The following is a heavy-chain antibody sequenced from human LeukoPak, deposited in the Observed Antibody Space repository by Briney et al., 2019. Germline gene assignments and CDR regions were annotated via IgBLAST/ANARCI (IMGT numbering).Heavy chain of an antibody. CDR1: GFTSSGYS. CDR2: ISSSSTYI. CDR3: ARDPWGSSSY. V-gene: IGHV3-21*01. D-gene: IGHD6-6*01. Sequence: GGSLRLSCAASGFTSSGYSMTWVRQAPGTGLEWVSSISSSSTYIYYADSVKGRFTISRDNAKNSLYLQMNSLRAEDTAVYYCARDPWGSSSYWGQGILVTVSS. J-gene: IGHJ4*02.